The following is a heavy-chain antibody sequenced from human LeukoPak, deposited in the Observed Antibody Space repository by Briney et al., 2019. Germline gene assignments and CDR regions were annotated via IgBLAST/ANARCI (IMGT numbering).Heavy chain of an antibody. D-gene: IGHD5-18*01. Sequence: ASVKVSCKASGYTFTGYYIHWVRQAPGQGLEWMGWINPNSGGTKYSQKFQGRATMTRDTSISTAYMELSGLRSDDTAVYYCASASVDTTLVLFHWGQGTQVTVSS. V-gene: IGHV1-2*02. CDR1: GYTFTGYY. CDR2: INPNSGGT. CDR3: ASASVDTTLVLFH. J-gene: IGHJ4*02.